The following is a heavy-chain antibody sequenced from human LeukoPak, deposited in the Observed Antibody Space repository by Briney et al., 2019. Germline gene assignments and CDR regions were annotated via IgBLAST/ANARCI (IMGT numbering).Heavy chain of an antibody. CDR1: GFTFSSYV. D-gene: IGHD3-10*01. CDR3: AKDFGPGSYYSGVGY. V-gene: IGHV3-23*01. CDR2: ISGSDGTT. Sequence: GGSLRLSCAGSGFTFSSYVMNWVRQAPGKGLEWVSSISGSDGTTYYADSVKGRFTISRDNSKNTLYLQMNSLRAEDTAVYYCAKDFGPGSYYSGVGYWGQGTLVTVSS. J-gene: IGHJ4*02.